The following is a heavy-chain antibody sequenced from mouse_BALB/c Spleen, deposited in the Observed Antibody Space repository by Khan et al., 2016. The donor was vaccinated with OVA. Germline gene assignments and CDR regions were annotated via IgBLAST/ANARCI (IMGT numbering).Heavy chain of an antibody. CDR2: ISYSGNT. V-gene: IGHV3-2*02. J-gene: IGHJ2*01. CDR1: GYSITSDYA. Sequence: VQLKQSGPGLVKPSQSLSLTCTVTGYSITSDYAWNWIRQFPGNKLEWMGYISYSGNTKYNPSLKSRISITRATSKNQFFLPLNSVTTEDTATYYCARIYGGDVDYWGQGTTLTVSS. D-gene: IGHD1-1*01. CDR3: ARIYGGDVDY.